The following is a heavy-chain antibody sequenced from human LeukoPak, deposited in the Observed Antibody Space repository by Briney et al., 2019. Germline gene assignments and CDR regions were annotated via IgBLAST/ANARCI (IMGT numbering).Heavy chain of an antibody. Sequence: PGGSLRLSCAASAFTFSTSAMTWVRRAPEKGLEWVSSISGSGAHTYYADSVRGRFTISRDNSKNTLYLQMNSLRAEDTAVYYCAKIPSGATILWGQGTLVSVSS. D-gene: IGHD1-26*01. CDR2: ISGSGAHT. CDR3: AKIPSGATIL. CDR1: AFTFSTSA. V-gene: IGHV3-23*01. J-gene: IGHJ4*02.